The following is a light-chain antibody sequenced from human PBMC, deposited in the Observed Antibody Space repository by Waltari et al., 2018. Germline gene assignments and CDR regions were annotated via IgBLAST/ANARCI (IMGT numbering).Light chain of an antibody. Sequence: DIQMTQAPSSLPASVGARVPITCRSSQNISNYLNWYQHKPGEAPKLLVYVASNLQRGVPSRFSGSGSETDFTLTISSLQLEDFATYYCQQSYNAPYTFGQGTNVEIK. CDR3: QQSYNAPYT. J-gene: IGKJ2*01. CDR2: VAS. V-gene: IGKV1-39*01. CDR1: QNISNY.